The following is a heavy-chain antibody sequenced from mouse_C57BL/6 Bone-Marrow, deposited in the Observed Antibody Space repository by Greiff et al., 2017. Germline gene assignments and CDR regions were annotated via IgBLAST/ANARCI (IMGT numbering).Heavy chain of an antibody. CDR3: ARERNWDEWYFDF. Sequence: EVQLVESGGGLVKPGGSLKLSCAASGFTFSSYAMSWVRQTPEKRLEWVATISDGGSYTYYPDNVKGRFTISRDNAKNNLYLQMSHLKSEDTAMYYCARERNWDEWYFDFWGTGTTVTVSS. D-gene: IGHD4-1*02. V-gene: IGHV5-4*01. CDR1: GFTFSSYA. CDR2: ISDGGSYT. J-gene: IGHJ1*03.